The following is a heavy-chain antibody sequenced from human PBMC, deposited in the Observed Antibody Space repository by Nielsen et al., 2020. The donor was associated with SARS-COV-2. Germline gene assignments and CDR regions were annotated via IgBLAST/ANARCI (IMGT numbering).Heavy chain of an antibody. V-gene: IGHV3-49*02. CDR3: TRVQLRYFDWLLKEAEYSQH. CDR2: TRSKAYGGTT. D-gene: IGHD3-9*01. Sequence: VRQMPGKGLEWVSFTRSKAYGGTTEYAASVKGRFTISRDDSKSIAYLQMNSLKTEDTAVYYCTRVQLRYFDWLLKEAEYSQHWGQGTLVTVSS. J-gene: IGHJ1*01.